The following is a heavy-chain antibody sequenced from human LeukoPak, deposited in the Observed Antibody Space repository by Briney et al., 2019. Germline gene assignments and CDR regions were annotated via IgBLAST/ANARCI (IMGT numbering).Heavy chain of an antibody. CDR1: GGSFNNHA. V-gene: IGHV1-69*06. Sequence: ASVKVSCKESGGSFNNHAITWVRQAPGQGLEWMGGIIPMFGTVHYAQHFPGRVTFTADTAPSTAYMELSSLKSEDTAIYYCARVTAVSRDLIYNYYMDVWGSGTMVVISS. J-gene: IGHJ6*03. CDR2: IIPMFGTV. CDR3: ARVTAVSRDLIYNYYMDV. D-gene: IGHD6-19*01.